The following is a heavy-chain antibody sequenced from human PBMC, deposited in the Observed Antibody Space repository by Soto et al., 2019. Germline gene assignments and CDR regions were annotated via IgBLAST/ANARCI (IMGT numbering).Heavy chain of an antibody. J-gene: IGHJ5*02. V-gene: IGHV3-30-3*01. D-gene: IGHD6-19*01. Sequence: GVSLRLSCAASGFTFSSYAMHWVRQAPGKGLEWVAVISYDGSNKYYADSVKGRFTISRDNSKNTLYLQMNSLRAEDTAVYYCARDPSRGIAVAMYNWFDPWGQGTLVTVSS. CDR1: GFTFSSYA. CDR2: ISYDGSNK. CDR3: ARDPSRGIAVAMYNWFDP.